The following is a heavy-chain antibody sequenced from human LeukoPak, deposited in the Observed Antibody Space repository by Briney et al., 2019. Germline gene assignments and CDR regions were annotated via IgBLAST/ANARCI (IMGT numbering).Heavy chain of an antibody. CDR2: ISAYNGNT. CDR3: ARGWDYYDSSGLPFDY. J-gene: IGHJ4*02. D-gene: IGHD3-22*01. V-gene: IGHV1-18*01. Sequence: ASVKVSCKASGYTFTSYGISWVRQAPGQGLEWMGWISAYNGNTNYAQKLQGRVTMTTDTSTSTAYMELRSLRSDDTAVYYCARGWDYYDSSGLPFDYWGQGTLVTVSS. CDR1: GYTFTSYG.